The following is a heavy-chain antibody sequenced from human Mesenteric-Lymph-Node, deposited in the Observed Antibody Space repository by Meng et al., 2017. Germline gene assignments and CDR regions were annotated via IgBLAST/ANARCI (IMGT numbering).Heavy chain of an antibody. V-gene: IGHV1-46*01. CDR3: ARDQWFGETMGCMDV. D-gene: IGHD3-10*01. Sequence: ASVKVPCKASGYTFTSYYMHWVRQAPGQGLEWMGIINPSGGSTSYAQKFQGRVTMTRDTSTSTVCMELSSLRSEDTAVYYCARDQWFGETMGCMDVWGQGTTVTVSS. CDR1: GYTFTSYY. J-gene: IGHJ6*02. CDR2: INPSGGST.